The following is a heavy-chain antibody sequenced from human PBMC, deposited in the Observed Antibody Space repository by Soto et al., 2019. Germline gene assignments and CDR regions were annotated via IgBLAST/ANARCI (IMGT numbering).Heavy chain of an antibody. Sequence: QVHLLLPSGAEVKKPGSSVKVSCTASGGTPSNSAISWVRQAPGQGLEWMGGIIPVFGLSKYAQNFQGRVTIAADESTNPAYVEVSRLRPEDTAVYYCGGGRIVVVGSRAYYGMDVWGQGTTVTVSS. V-gene: IGHV1-69*01. CDR3: GGGRIVVVGSRAYYGMDV. D-gene: IGHD3-22*01. CDR2: IIPVFGLS. CDR1: GGTPSNSA. J-gene: IGHJ6*02.